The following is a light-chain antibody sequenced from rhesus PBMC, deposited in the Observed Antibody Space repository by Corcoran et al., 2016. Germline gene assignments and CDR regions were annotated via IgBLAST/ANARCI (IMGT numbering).Light chain of an antibody. CDR2: EVS. CDR3: SSYAGNTLDV. CDR1: SSDIGYYNY. J-gene: IGLJ6*01. Sequence: QAALAQPRSVSGSPGQSVTISCTGTSSDIGYYNYVSWYQQHPGTAPKLMISEVSKRPSGVSARFSGSKSGNTASLTISGLQAEDESDYYCSSYAGNTLDVFGSGTKLTVL. V-gene: IGLV2-32*02.